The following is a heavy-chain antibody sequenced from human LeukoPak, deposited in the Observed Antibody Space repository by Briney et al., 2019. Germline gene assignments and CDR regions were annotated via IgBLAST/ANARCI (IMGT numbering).Heavy chain of an antibody. CDR3: ARGRITMVRGVTTTYYFDY. J-gene: IGHJ4*02. D-gene: IGHD3-10*01. Sequence: SETLSLTCTVSGGSISSSSYYWGWIRQPPGKGLEWIGSIYYSGSTYYNPSLKSRVTISVDTSKNQFSLKLSSVTAADTAVYYCARGRITMVRGVTTTYYFDYWGQGTLVTVSS. CDR2: IYYSGST. CDR1: GGSISSSSYY. V-gene: IGHV4-39*07.